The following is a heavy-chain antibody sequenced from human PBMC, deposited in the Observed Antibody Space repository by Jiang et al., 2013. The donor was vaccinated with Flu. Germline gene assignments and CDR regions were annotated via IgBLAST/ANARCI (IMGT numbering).Heavy chain of an antibody. Sequence: KPTQTLTLTCTFSGFSLTTPELGVGWVRQPPGKALEWLAIIYWDDDKFYSPSLKNRLTITKDTSKNHVVLTMTNMDPVDTATYFCAHKDRGSWINFEYWGQGTLVTVSS. J-gene: IGHJ4*02. CDR1: GFSLTTPELG. D-gene: IGHD6-13*01. CDR2: IYWDDDK. CDR3: AHKDRGSWINFEY. V-gene: IGHV2-5*02.